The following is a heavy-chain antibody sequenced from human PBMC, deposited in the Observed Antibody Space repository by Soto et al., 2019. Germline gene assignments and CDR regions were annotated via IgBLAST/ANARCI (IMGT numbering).Heavy chain of an antibody. CDR1: GFTFSSDR. V-gene: IGHV3-33*01. CDR3: ARTPIRMTTVTTDLDY. J-gene: IGHJ4*02. D-gene: IGHD4-17*01. CDR2: IWYDGSNK. Sequence: QVQLVESGGGVVQPGRSLRLSCAASGFTFSSDRMHWVRQAPGKGLEWVAVIWYDGSNKYYADSVKGRFTISRDNSKKSLYLQMNSLRAEDTAVYYCARTPIRMTTVTTDLDYWGQGTLVTVSS.